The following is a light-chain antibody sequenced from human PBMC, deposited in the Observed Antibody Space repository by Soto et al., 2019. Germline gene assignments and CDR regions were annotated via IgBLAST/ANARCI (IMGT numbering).Light chain of an antibody. CDR1: SSDVGSYNL. CDR2: EVS. Sequence: QSALTQPASVSGSPGQSITISCTGTSSDVGSYNLVSWYQQHPGKAPKLMIYEVSKRPSGVSNRFSGSKSGNTASLTISGLQAEDEAAYYCCSYAGSSTFGVFGGGTKVTVL. CDR3: CSYAGSSTFGV. J-gene: IGLJ2*01. V-gene: IGLV2-23*02.